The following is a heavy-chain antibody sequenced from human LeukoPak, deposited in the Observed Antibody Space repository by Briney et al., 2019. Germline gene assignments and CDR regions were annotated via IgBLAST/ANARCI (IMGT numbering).Heavy chain of an antibody. CDR1: GGSISSYY. CDR2: IYYSGST. J-gene: IGHJ3*02. D-gene: IGHD6-19*01. V-gene: IGHV4-59*01. Sequence: PSETLSLTCTVSGGSISSYYWSWLRQPPGKGLEWIGYIYYSGSTNYNPSLKSRVTISVDTSKNQFSLKLSSVTAADMAVYYCASPGWYSSAFDIWGQGTMVTVSS. CDR3: ASPGWYSSAFDI.